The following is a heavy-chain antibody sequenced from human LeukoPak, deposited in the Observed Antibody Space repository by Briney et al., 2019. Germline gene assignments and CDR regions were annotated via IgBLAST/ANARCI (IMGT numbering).Heavy chain of an antibody. CDR2: INHSGST. J-gene: IGHJ4*02. D-gene: IGHD3-22*01. CDR3: ARHWHYYEIFDY. CDR1: GGSFSGYY. V-gene: IGHV4-34*01. Sequence: SETLSLTCAVYGGSFSGYYWSWIRQPPGKGLEWIGEINHSGSTNYNPSLKSRVTISVDTSKNQFSLKLSSVTAADTAVYYCARHWHYYEIFDYWGQGTLVTVSS.